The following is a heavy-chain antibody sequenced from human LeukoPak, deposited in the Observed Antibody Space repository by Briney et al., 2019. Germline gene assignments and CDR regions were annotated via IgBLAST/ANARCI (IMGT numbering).Heavy chain of an antibody. Sequence: GGSLRLSCAASGFTFSSYGMHWVRQAPGKGLEWVAVIWYDGSNKYYADSVKGRFTISRDNSKNTLCLQMNSLRAEDTAVYYCAKIDYSNSIDYWGQGTLVTVSS. CDR1: GFTFSSYG. CDR2: IWYDGSNK. D-gene: IGHD4-11*01. V-gene: IGHV3-33*06. J-gene: IGHJ4*02. CDR3: AKIDYSNSIDY.